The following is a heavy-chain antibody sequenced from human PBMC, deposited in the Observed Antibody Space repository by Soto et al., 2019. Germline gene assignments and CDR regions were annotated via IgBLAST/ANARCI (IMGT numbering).Heavy chain of an antibody. CDR1: GYTFTGYY. D-gene: IGHD4-17*01. CDR3: ARELYGDSYYFDY. V-gene: IGHV1-18*04. J-gene: IGHJ4*02. CDR2: ISAYNGNT. Sequence: ASVKVSCKASGYTFTGYYMHWVRQAPGQGLEWMGWISAYNGNTNYAQKLQGRVTMTTDTSTSTAYMELRSLRSEDTAVYYCARELYGDSYYFDYWGQGTLVTVSS.